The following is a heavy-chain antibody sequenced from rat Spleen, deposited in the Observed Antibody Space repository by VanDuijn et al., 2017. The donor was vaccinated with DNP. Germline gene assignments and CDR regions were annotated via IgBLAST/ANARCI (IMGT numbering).Heavy chain of an antibody. J-gene: IGHJ4*01. Sequence: EVQLVETGGGLVQPGRSLKLSCAASGFTFSNFGMYWIRQAPTKGLEWVASISLNDVNTYYRNSVKSRFTISRDGAKSTLFLPMDSLRSEDTATYYCATSTGISLYAMDAWGQGTSVTVSS. V-gene: IGHV5-19*01. D-gene: IGHD1-9*01. CDR2: ISLNDVNT. CDR1: GFTFSNFG. CDR3: ATSTGISLYAMDA.